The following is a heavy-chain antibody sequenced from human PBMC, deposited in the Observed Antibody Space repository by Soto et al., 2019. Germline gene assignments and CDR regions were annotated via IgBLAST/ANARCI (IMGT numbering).Heavy chain of an antibody. V-gene: IGHV4-31*03. Sequence: TLSLTCTVSGGSISSGGYYWSWIRQHPGKGLEWIGYIYYSGSTYYNPSLKSRVTISVDTSKNQFSLKLSSVTAADTAVYYCARTRSSRDCTNGVCYPTPFDYWGQGTLVTVSS. D-gene: IGHD2-8*01. CDR2: IYYSGST. J-gene: IGHJ4*02. CDR3: ARTRSSRDCTNGVCYPTPFDY. CDR1: GGSISSGGYY.